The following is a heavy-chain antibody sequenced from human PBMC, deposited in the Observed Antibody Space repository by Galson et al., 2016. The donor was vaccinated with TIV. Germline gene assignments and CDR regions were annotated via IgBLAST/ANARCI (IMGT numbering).Heavy chain of an antibody. V-gene: IGHV4-31*03. CDR3: ARDQDSGAYFDY. D-gene: IGHD2-15*01. J-gene: IGHJ4*02. CDR2: IYHSGSI. Sequence: LTCTVSGGSISSNGIFWSWIRQHPGKGLEWIGYIYHSGSIHYNPSLKSRVAMSVDTSKNQFSLTLTSVTAADTAVYYCARDQDSGAYFDYWGQGTLVTVSS. CDR1: GGSISSNGIF.